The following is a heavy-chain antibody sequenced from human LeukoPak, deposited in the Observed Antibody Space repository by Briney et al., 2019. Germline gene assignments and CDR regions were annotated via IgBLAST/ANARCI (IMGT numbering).Heavy chain of an antibody. CDR3: ARESSSADAYDF. V-gene: IGHV1-2*06. CDR1: GYTFTAYY. J-gene: IGHJ3*01. D-gene: IGHD6-6*01. Sequence: ASVKVSCKASGYTFTAYYIHWVQQAPRQGLEWMGRINPNSGATNYAPEFQGRVTMTRDTSINTAYMELSRLRSDDPAFYYCARESSSADAYDFWGHGTMVTVSS. CDR2: INPNSGAT.